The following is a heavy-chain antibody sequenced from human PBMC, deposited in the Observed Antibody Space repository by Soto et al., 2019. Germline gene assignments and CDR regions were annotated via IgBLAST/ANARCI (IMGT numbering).Heavy chain of an antibody. CDR3: ARGSIAAALDAFDI. CDR2: INPNSGGT. J-gene: IGHJ3*02. CDR1: GYTFTGYY. Sequence: QVQLVQSGDEVKKPGASVKVSCKASGYTFTGYYMHWVRQAPGQGLQWMRWINPNSGGTNYAQKFQGWVTMTRDTSISTAYMELSRLRSDDTAVYYCARGSIAAALDAFDIWGGGTIVTVSS. D-gene: IGHD6-13*01. V-gene: IGHV1-2*04.